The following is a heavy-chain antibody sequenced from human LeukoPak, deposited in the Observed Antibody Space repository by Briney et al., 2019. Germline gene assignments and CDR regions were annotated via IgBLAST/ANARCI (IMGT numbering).Heavy chain of an antibody. CDR2: IYPGDSDT. D-gene: IGHD3-10*01. CDR1: GYSFTNYW. Sequence: GESLKISCKGSGYSFTNYWIGWVRQMPGKGLEWMGIIYPGDSDTRYSPSFQGQVTISADKSISTAYLQWSGLKASDTAMYYCAGHRYGSGPNPTYSYYYYLDVWGKGTTVTVSS. CDR3: AGHRYGSGPNPTYSYYYYLDV. V-gene: IGHV5-51*01. J-gene: IGHJ6*03.